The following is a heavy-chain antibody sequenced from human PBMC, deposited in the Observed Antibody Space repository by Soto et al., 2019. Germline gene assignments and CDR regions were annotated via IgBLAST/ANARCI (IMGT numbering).Heavy chain of an antibody. V-gene: IGHV1-46*01. CDR3: ARDSPSPYYWPAKQERFDP. J-gene: IGHJ5*02. D-gene: IGHD3-22*01. Sequence: ASVKVSCKASGYTFTSYYMHWVRKAPGQGLEWMGIINPSGGSTSYAQKFQGRVTMTRDTSTSTVYMELSSLRSEDTAVYYCARDSPSPYYWPAKQERFDPWGQGTLVTVSS. CDR1: GYTFTSYY. CDR2: INPSGGST.